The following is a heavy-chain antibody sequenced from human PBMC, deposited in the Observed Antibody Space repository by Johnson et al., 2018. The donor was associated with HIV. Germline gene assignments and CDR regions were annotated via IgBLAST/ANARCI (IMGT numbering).Heavy chain of an antibody. V-gene: IGHV3-33*08. Sequence: QVQLVESGGGVVQPGRSLILSCAASGFTFSSYGMHWVRQAPGKGLEWVAVIWYYGSNKYYADSVKGRFTISRDNAKNSLYLQMNSLRAEDTALYYCARERAYHCSGGSCSHVFDIWGQGTLVTVSS. J-gene: IGHJ3*02. CDR3: ARERAYHCSGGSCSHVFDI. CDR1: GFTFSSYG. CDR2: IWYYGSNK. D-gene: IGHD2-15*01.